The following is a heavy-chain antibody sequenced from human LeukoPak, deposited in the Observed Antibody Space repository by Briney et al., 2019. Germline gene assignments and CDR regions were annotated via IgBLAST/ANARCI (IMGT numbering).Heavy chain of an antibody. D-gene: IGHD1-26*01. J-gene: IGHJ4*02. Sequence: SVKVSCKASGGTFSSYAISWVRQAPGQGLEWMGGIIPIFGTANYAQKFQGRVTITTDESTSTAYMELRSLRSDDTAVYYCARAGVGATRFSRFDYWGQGTLVTVSS. CDR1: GGTFSSYA. CDR2: IIPIFGTA. V-gene: IGHV1-69*05. CDR3: ARAGVGATRFSRFDY.